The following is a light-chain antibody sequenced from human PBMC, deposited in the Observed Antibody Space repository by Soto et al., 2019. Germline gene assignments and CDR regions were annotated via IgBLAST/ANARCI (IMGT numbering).Light chain of an antibody. CDR2: YDS. CDR3: QVCDIMTDNYV. V-gene: IGLV3-21*04. J-gene: IGLJ1*01. CDR1: NIGNKR. Sequence: SYELTQPPSVSVAPEKTATITCGGNNIGNKRVHWYRQKPGQAPVLLKSYDSDRPSGIPERFSGSNSENTATLTISRVEAGDEADYYYQVCDIMTDNYVFGSGTKVTVL.